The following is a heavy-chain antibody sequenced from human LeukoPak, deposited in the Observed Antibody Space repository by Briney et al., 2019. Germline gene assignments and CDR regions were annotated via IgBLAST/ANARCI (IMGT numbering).Heavy chain of an antibody. D-gene: IGHD6-13*01. CDR2: INHSGST. J-gene: IGHJ4*02. CDR3: ARGPGPYSSSFDY. CDR1: GGSFSGYY. Sequence: SETLSLTCAGYGGSFSGYYWSWIRQPPGKGLEWIGEINHSGSTNYNPSLKSRVTISVDTSKNQFSLKLSSVTAADTAVYYCARGPGPYSSSFDYWGQGTLVTVSS. V-gene: IGHV4-34*01.